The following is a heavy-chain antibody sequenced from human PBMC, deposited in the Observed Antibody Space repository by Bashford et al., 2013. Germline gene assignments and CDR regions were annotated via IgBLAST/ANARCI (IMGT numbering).Heavy chain of an antibody. CDR3: TTSLVRGGGPGAFDI. Sequence: WVRQMPGKGLEWVGRIRSKANSYATAYAASVKGRFTISRDDSKNTAYLQMNSLKTEDTAVYYCTTSLVRGGGPGAFDIWGQGTMVTVSS. J-gene: IGHJ3*02. D-gene: IGHD3-10*01. V-gene: IGHV3-73*01. CDR2: IRSKANSYAT.